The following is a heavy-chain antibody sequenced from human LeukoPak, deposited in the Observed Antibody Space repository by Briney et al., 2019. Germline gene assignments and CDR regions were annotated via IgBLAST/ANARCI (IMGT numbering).Heavy chain of an antibody. D-gene: IGHD3-3*01. CDR3: ARREWPLGAGVDY. V-gene: IGHV5-51*01. J-gene: IGHJ4*02. Sequence: GESLKISCKGSGYSFTSYWIGWVRQMPGKGLEWMGIIYPGDSDTRYSPSFQGRVTISADKSISTAYLQWSSLKASDTAMYYCARREWPLGAGVDYWGQGTLVTVSS. CDR2: IYPGDSDT. CDR1: GYSFTSYW.